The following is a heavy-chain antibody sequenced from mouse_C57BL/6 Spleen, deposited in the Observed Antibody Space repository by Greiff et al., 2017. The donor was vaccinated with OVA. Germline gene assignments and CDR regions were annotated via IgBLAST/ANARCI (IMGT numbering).Heavy chain of an antibody. V-gene: IGHV5-4*01. CDR1: GFTFSSYA. J-gene: IGHJ3*01. CDR3: ARGQLRLRFAY. Sequence: EVHLVESGGGLVKPGGSLKLSCAASGFTFSSYAMSWVRQTPEKRLEWVATISDGGSYTYYPDNVKGRFTISRDNAKNNLYLQMSHLKSEDTAMYYCARGQLRLRFAYWGQGTLVTVSA. D-gene: IGHD3-2*02. CDR2: ISDGGSYT.